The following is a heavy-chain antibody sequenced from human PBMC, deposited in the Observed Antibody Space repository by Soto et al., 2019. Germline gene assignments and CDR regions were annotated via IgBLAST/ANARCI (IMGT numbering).Heavy chain of an antibody. CDR2: IYSGGST. D-gene: IGHD3-3*01. Sequence: PGGSLRLSCAASGFTVSSNYMSWVRQAPGKGLEWVSVIYSGGSTYYADSVKGRFTISRDNSKNTLYLQMNSLRAEDTAVYYCASHRTPSGYYPDYYFDYWGQGTLVTVSS. CDR1: GFTVSSNY. J-gene: IGHJ4*02. V-gene: IGHV3-66*04. CDR3: ASHRTPSGYYPDYYFDY.